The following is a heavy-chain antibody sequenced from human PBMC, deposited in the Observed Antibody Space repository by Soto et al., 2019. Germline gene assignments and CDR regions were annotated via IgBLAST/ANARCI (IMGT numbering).Heavy chain of an antibody. Sequence: PGGSLRLSCAGSGCTFSNYGMHWFRQARGKCLEGAACLWHDAINKYYADSMKGRFTISRDNYKNTLFLQMDSLRADDTALYYCVRDRMPSVTGFDYWGQGTLVTVSS. CDR2: LWHDAINK. D-gene: IGHD4-4*01. CDR1: GCTFSNYG. V-gene: IGHV3-33*01. J-gene: IGHJ4*02. CDR3: VRDRMPSVTGFDY.